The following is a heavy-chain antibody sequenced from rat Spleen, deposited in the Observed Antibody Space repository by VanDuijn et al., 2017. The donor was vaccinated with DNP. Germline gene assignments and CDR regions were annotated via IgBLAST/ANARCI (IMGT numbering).Heavy chain of an antibody. CDR3: ARRYNSGYFDY. CDR2: IWPDGTS. D-gene: IGHD4-3*01. Sequence: QVQLRESGPGLAQPSQTLSLACTVSGFSLTSNGVGWIRQPLGKGLVYMGRIWPDGTSNYNSALQSRLSITRDTSKRQVFLKMNSLQSEDTGTYYCARRYNSGYFDYWGQGVMVTVSS. J-gene: IGHJ2*01. V-gene: IGHV2-72*01. CDR1: GFSLTSNG.